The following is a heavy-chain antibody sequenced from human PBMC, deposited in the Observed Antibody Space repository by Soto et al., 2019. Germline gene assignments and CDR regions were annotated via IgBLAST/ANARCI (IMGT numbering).Heavy chain of an antibody. CDR3: AREETAWPLAYGLDV. D-gene: IGHD2-21*02. V-gene: IGHV3-21*01. CDR1: GFAFSTFS. J-gene: IGHJ6*02. CDR2: IGTRGDI. Sequence: EVQLVESGGGLVKPGGSLRLSCVASGFAFSTFSMHWVRQAPGKGLEWVSSIGTRGDIYYADSVKGRFTISRDNAKNSLSLQMNSLRAEDTGVYYCAREETAWPLAYGLDVWGQGTTVTVSS.